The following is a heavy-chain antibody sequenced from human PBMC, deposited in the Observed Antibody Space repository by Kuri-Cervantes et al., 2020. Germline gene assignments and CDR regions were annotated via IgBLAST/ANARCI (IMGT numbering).Heavy chain of an antibody. CDR3: AKGVPYSSSWFDY. Sequence: SLKISCAASGFTFDDYAMHWVRQAPGKGLEWVSGISWNSGSIGYADPVKGRFTISRDNAKNSLYLQMNSLRTEDTALYYCAKGVPYSSSWFDYWGQGTLVTVSS. V-gene: IGHV3-9*01. CDR1: GFTFDDYA. D-gene: IGHD6-13*01. CDR2: ISWNSGSI. J-gene: IGHJ4*02.